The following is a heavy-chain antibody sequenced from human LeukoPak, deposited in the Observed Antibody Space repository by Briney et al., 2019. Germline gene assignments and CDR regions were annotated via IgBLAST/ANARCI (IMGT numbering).Heavy chain of an antibody. Sequence: GGSLRLSCAASGFTFSSYEMNWVRQAPGKGLEWISYISSSGSTIYYRDSVKGRFTISRDNSKNTLYLQMNSLRAEDTAVYYCANGYCTNGVCYPYYYYYMDVWGKGTTVTVSS. CDR1: GFTFSSYE. V-gene: IGHV3-48*03. CDR2: ISSSGSTI. CDR3: ANGYCTNGVCYPYYYYYMDV. J-gene: IGHJ6*03. D-gene: IGHD2-8*01.